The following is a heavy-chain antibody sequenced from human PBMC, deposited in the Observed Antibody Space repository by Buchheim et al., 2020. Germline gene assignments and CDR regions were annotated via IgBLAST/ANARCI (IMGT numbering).Heavy chain of an antibody. CDR3: AGRHYYDNSGHFSLPDY. CDR2: MSGSGGGT. D-gene: IGHD3-22*01. V-gene: IGHV3-23*01. J-gene: IGHJ4*02. Sequence: EVRLLESGGGMVQPGGSLRLSCVASGFTFSTYDMSWVRQGPGKGLEWVSGMSGSGGGTYYADSVKGRFTISRDNFENTLYLQMDSLRADDSAMYYCAGRHYYDNSGHFSLPDYWGQGTL. CDR1: GFTFSTYD.